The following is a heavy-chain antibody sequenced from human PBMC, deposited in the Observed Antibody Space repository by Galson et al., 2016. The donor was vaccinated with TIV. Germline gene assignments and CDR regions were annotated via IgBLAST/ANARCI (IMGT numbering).Heavy chain of an antibody. J-gene: IGHJ4*02. Sequence: SVKVSCKASGYIFINYYIHWVRRAPGQGLEWLGWFNPDCGATQYAQKFQGRVTMTRDTSISTAYMELRRLISDDTAVYYCARVNWARAFDYWGQGTQVTVSS. V-gene: IGHV1-2*02. D-gene: IGHD7-27*01. CDR3: ARVNWARAFDY. CDR1: GYIFINYY. CDR2: FNPDCGAT.